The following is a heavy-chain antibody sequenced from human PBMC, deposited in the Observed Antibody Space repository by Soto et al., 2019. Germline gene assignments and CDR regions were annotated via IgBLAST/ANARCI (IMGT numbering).Heavy chain of an antibody. V-gene: IGHV4-34*01. D-gene: IGHD6-19*01. CDR2: INHSGST. Sequence: SETLSLTCAVYGGSFSGYFWSWIRQPPGKGLEWIGEINHSGSTNYNPSLKSRVTISVDTSKNQFSLKLSSVTAADTAVYYCARGRAGYSSGWADSGSGFAYWGQGTLVTVSS. CDR3: ARGRAGYSSGWADSGSGFAY. CDR1: GGSFSGYF. J-gene: IGHJ4*02.